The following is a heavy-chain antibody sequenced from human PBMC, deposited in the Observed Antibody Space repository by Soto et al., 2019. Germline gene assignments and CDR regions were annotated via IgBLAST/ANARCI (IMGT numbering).Heavy chain of an antibody. CDR1: GFTFSSYA. Sequence: EVQLLESGGGLVQPGGSLRLSCAASGFTFSSYAMSWVRQAPGKGLEWVSAISGSGGSTYYADSVKGRFTISRDNSKNTLYLQMNSLRAEDTAVYYCAKKEGIGYCSSTSCYDPLVWGQGTLVTVSS. V-gene: IGHV3-23*01. J-gene: IGHJ4*02. CDR3: AKKEGIGYCSSTSCYDPLV. CDR2: ISGSGGST. D-gene: IGHD2-2*01.